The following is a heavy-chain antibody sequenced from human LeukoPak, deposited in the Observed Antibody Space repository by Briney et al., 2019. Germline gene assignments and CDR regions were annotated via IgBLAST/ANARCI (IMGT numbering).Heavy chain of an antibody. CDR1: GFTFSSYA. D-gene: IGHD1-26*01. CDR3: ARSLPELPHATSDY. CDR2: ISSSSSYI. J-gene: IGHJ4*02. Sequence: KSGGSLRLSCAASGFTFSSYAMSWVRQAPGKGLEWVSSISSSSSYIYYADSVKGRFTISRDNAKNSLYLQMNSLRAEDTAVYYCARSLPELPHATSDYWGQGTLVTVSS. V-gene: IGHV3-21*01.